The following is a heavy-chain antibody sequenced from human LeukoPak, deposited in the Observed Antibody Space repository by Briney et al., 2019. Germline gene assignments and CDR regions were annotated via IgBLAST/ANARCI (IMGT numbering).Heavy chain of an antibody. J-gene: IGHJ6*04. CDR3: ARAAVAATRHSPGRYYYYGMDV. CDR2: IYTSGST. V-gene: IGHV4-4*07. Sequence: SETLSLTCTVSGGSISSYYWSWIRQPAGKGLEWIGRIYTSGSTNYNPSLKSRVTISVDTSKNQFSLKLSSVTAADTAVYYCARAAVAATRHSPGRYYYYGMDVWGKGTTVTVSS. CDR1: GGSISSYY. D-gene: IGHD2-15*01.